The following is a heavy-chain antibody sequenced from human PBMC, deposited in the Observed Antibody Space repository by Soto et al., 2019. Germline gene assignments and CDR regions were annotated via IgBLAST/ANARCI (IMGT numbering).Heavy chain of an antibody. D-gene: IGHD6-19*01. CDR3: VRGEGGWETY. Sequence: GGSLRHSCGGSGFTFSRYWVHWVRQAPGKGLVWVSRINSDGSSTTYADSVKGRFTISRDNAKNTLYLQMNSLRAEDTAVYYCVRGEGGWETYWGQGTLVTVSS. CDR1: GFTFSRYW. J-gene: IGHJ4*02. CDR2: INSDGSST. V-gene: IGHV3-74*01.